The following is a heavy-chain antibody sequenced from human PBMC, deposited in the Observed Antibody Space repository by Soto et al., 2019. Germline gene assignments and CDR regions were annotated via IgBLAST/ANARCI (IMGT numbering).Heavy chain of an antibody. CDR3: VSSRDSSGYYFDY. D-gene: IGHD3-22*01. J-gene: IGHJ4*02. Sequence: GGSLRLSCAASGFTFSSYAMSWVRQAPGKGLEWVSAISGSGGSTYYADSVKGRFTISRDNSKNTLYLQMNSLRAEDTAVYYCVSSRDSSGYYFDYWGQGTLVTVSS. CDR2: ISGSGGST. V-gene: IGHV3-23*01. CDR1: GFTFSSYA.